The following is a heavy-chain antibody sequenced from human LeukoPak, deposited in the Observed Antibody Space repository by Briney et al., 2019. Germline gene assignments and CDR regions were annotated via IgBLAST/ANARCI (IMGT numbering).Heavy chain of an antibody. Sequence: ASLKVSCKASGYTFTSYYMHWVRQAPGQGLEWMGIINPSGGSTSYAQKFQGRVTMTRETSTSTVYMELSSLRSEDTAVYYCAREGGYCSSTSCYEMDGMDVWGKGTTVTVSS. CDR1: GYTFTSYY. D-gene: IGHD2-2*01. CDR3: AREGGYCSSTSCYEMDGMDV. CDR2: INPSGGST. J-gene: IGHJ6*04. V-gene: IGHV1-46*01.